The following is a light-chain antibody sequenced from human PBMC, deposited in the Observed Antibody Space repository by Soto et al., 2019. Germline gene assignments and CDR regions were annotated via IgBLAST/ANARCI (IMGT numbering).Light chain of an antibody. CDR1: SSALGSYRL. CDR3: CSSAPNRNIV. V-gene: IGLV2-23*01. J-gene: IGLJ1*01. CDR2: EGS. Sequence: QSALTHPASVSGSPGQSITISCTGSSSALGSYRLVSWYQHHPGKVPKLIIYEGSKRPSGVSNRFSGSEPGNTASLTLSGLQAEDEADYYCCSSAPNRNIVFGTGTKLTVL.